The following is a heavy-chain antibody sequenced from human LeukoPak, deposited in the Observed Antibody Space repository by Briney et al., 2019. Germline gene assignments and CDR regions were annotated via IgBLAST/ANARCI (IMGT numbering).Heavy chain of an antibody. CDR1: GYTFTNHA. CDR3: ARPGASSPGNWFAS. Sequence: ASVKVSCTASGYTFTNHAMHWVRQAPGQGLEWMGWIDTVTGNTKYLQNFQGRVTITRDTAARIVYVEVRSLTFEDTAVYYCARPGASSPGNWFASWDQGTLVTVSS. CDR2: IDTVTGNT. V-gene: IGHV1-3*04. D-gene: IGHD6-13*01. J-gene: IGHJ5*01.